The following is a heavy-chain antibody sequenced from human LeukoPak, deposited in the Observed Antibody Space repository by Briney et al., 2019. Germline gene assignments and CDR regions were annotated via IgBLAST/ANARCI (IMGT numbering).Heavy chain of an antibody. J-gene: IGHJ4*02. CDR2: ISDSGGSS. CDR3: AKSGRYYDSSGYYFVLES. D-gene: IGHD3-22*01. V-gene: IGHV3-23*01. Sequence: PGGSLRLSCAGSGFTFSNYAMSWVRQAPGKGLEWVSAISDSGGSSYNADSVEGRFTISRDNSNSALFLQMNSLRAEDTAVYYCAKSGRYYDSSGYYFVLESWGQGTLVTVSS. CDR1: GFTFSNYA.